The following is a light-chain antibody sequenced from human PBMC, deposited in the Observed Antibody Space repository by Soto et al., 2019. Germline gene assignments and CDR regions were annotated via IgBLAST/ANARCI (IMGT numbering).Light chain of an antibody. J-gene: IGKJ5*01. CDR1: QSVTSN. Sequence: EIVLTQSPGTLSLSPGERATLSCRASQSVTSNLAWYQQKPGQAPRLLIYGASTRATGIPARFSGSGSGTEFTLTVSSLQSEDFAVYYCQQYNYWPVTFGQGTRLEIK. CDR3: QQYNYWPVT. V-gene: IGKV3-15*01. CDR2: GAS.